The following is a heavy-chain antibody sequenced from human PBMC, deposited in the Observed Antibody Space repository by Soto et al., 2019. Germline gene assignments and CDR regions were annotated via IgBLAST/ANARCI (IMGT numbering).Heavy chain of an antibody. CDR1: GFTFSSYG. J-gene: IGHJ3*02. D-gene: IGHD4-17*01. CDR3: ARGLAHTVTTFWNAFDI. V-gene: IGHV3-33*01. CDR2: IWYDGSNK. Sequence: GGSLRLSCAASGFTFSSYGMHWVRQAPGKGLEWVAVIWYDGSNKYYADSVKGRFTISRDNSKNTLYLQMNSLRAEDTAVYYCARGLAHTVTTFWNAFDIWGQGTMVTVSS.